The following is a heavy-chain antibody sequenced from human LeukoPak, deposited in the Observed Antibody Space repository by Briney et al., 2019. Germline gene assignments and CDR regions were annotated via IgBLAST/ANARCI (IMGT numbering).Heavy chain of an antibody. CDR3: ARYRFRAHYYYYGMDV. V-gene: IGHV1-8*01. D-gene: IGHD1-1*01. J-gene: IGHJ6*02. CDR2: MNPNSGNT. CDR1: GYTFTSYD. Sequence: GASVKVSCKASGYTFTSYDINWVRQATGQGLEWMGWMNPNSGNTGYAQKFQGRVTMTRNTSISTAYMELSSLRSEDTAVYYCARYRFRAHYYYYGMDVWGQGTTVTVSS.